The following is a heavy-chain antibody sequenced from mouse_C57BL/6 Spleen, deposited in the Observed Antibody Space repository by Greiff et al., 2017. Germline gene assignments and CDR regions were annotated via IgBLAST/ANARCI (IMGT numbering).Heavy chain of an antibody. CDR3: AREELGSGYFDV. CDR1: GYTFTDHT. CDR2: IYPRDGST. V-gene: IGHV1-78*01. D-gene: IGHD4-1*01. J-gene: IGHJ1*03. Sequence: QVQLQQSDAELVKPGASVKISCKVSGYTFTDHTIHWMKQRPEQGLEWIGYIYPRDGSTKYNETFKGKATLTADKSSSTAYMQLNSLTAEDSAVYFCAREELGSGYFDVWGTGTTVTVSS.